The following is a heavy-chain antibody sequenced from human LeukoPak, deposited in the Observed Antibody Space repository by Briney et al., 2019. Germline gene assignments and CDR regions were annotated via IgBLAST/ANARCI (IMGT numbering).Heavy chain of an antibody. CDR3: ARGDYYDSGSYSETYDY. J-gene: IGHJ4*02. V-gene: IGHV3-48*04. D-gene: IGHD3-10*01. CDR1: GFSFSSYG. Sequence: GGSLRLSCAGSGFSFSSYGMHWVRQAPGKGLEWVSSISNTGSTIYYADSVKGRFTISRDNAKNSLYLQMNSLRAEDTAVYYCARGDYYDSGSYSETYDYWGQGTLVTVSS. CDR2: ISNTGSTI.